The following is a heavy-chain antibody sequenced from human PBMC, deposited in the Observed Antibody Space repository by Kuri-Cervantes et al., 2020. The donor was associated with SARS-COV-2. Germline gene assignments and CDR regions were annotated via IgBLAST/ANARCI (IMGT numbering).Heavy chain of an antibody. D-gene: IGHD6-19*01. Sequence: GESLKISCAASGFTFSDYYMSWVRQAPGKGLEWVSRINDKGTYTNYADSVKGRFTISRDNAKNTVYLQMNSLRAGDTAVYYCARDLYSTGWGGAADNWGQGTLVTVSS. CDR3: ARDLYSTGWGGAADN. CDR1: GFTFSDYY. J-gene: IGHJ4*02. V-gene: IGHV3-74*01. CDR2: INDKGTYT.